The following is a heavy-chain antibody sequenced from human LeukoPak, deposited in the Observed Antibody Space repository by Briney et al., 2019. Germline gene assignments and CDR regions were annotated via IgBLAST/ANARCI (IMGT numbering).Heavy chain of an antibody. CDR1: GFTFSSYG. CDR3: AKDHYDSSGYYSLWYYYYGMDV. CDR2: ISYDGSNK. Sequence: HPGRSLRLSCAASGFTFSSYGMHWVRQAAGKGLEWVAVISYDGSNKYYADSVKGRFTISRDNSKNTLYLQMNSLRAEDTAVYYCAKDHYDSSGYYSLWYYYYGMDVWGQGTTVTVSS. V-gene: IGHV3-30*18. J-gene: IGHJ6*02. D-gene: IGHD3-22*01.